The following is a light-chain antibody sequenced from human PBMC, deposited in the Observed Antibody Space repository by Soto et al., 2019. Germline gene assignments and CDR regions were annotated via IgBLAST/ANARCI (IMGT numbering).Light chain of an antibody. J-gene: IGKJ1*01. Sequence: AIRMTQSPSSFSASIGDIVTITCRASQGISSSLGWYQQIPWRAPKLLISGASILQSGVPSRFSGSGSGTDFTLTIRSLQSEDFATYYCQHYYHSPPTFSQGTKVEIK. V-gene: IGKV1-8*01. CDR3: QHYYHSPPT. CDR1: QGISSS. CDR2: GAS.